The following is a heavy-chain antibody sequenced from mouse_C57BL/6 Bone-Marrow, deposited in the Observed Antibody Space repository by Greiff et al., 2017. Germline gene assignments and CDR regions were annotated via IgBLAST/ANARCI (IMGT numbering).Heavy chain of an antibody. CDR1: GFNIKDDY. D-gene: IGHD3-1*01. V-gene: IGHV14-4*01. CDR2: IDPENGDT. J-gene: IGHJ3*01. CDR3: TSVSWFAY. Sequence: VQLQQSGAELVRPGASVKLSCTASGFNIKDDYMHWVKQRPEQGLEWIGWIDPENGDTEYASEFQGKATITADTSSNTASLQLSSLTSEDTAVYYCTSVSWFAYWGQGTMVTVSA.